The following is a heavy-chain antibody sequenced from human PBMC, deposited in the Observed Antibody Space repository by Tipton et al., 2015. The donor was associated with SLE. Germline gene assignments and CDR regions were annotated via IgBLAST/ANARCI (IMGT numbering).Heavy chain of an antibody. Sequence: GSLRLSCAASGFTYSGYAMHWVRQAPGKGLEWVAFIRADGSNKDYADSVKGRFTISRDNSKNTLYLQMNRLRVEDTAVYDCAGGTGAYFDHWGQGTPVTVSS. CDR2: IRADGSNK. J-gene: IGHJ4*02. V-gene: IGHV3-30*02. CDR3: AGGTGAYFDH. D-gene: IGHD3-16*01. CDR1: GFTYSGYA.